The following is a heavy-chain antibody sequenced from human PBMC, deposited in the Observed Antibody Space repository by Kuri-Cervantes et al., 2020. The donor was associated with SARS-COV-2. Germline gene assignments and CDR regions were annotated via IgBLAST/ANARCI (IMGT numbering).Heavy chain of an antibody. Sequence: ETLSLTCAASGSIFSSHSMNWVRQAPGKGLEWVSYISSSSSTIYYADSVKGRFTISRDNAKNSLYLQMNSLRAEDTAVYYCATPAPEYGGNSGGWVFWGQGTLVTVSS. V-gene: IGHV3-48*01. J-gene: IGHJ4*02. CDR3: ATPAPEYGGNSGGWVF. D-gene: IGHD4-23*01. CDR1: GSIFSSHS. CDR2: ISSSSSTI.